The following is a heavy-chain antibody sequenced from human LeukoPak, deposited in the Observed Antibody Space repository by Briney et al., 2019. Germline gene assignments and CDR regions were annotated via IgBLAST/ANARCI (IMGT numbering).Heavy chain of an antibody. Sequence: ASVKVSCKSSGYTFTSYYIHWVRQATGQGLEWMGIINPSGGSTSYAQKFQGRVTMTRDTSTSTVYMYLSSLRSEDTAVYYCARDSLYGVVDYWGQGTLVTVSS. CDR2: INPSGGST. V-gene: IGHV1-46*01. CDR3: ARDSLYGVVDY. J-gene: IGHJ4*02. CDR1: GYTFTSYY. D-gene: IGHD4-17*01.